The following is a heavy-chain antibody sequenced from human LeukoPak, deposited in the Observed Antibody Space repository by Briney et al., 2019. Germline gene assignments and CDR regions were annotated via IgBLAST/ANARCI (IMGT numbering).Heavy chain of an antibody. Sequence: SETLSLTWSVSGGSISSSTYYWGWIRQPPGQGLDWIGNIYYSGSTYYNPSLKSRVTISVDTSKNQFSLKLTSVTAADTAVYYCARDYGDYAFDSWGQGTLVTVSS. J-gene: IGHJ4*02. CDR3: ARDYGDYAFDS. V-gene: IGHV4-39*02. CDR1: GGSISSSTYY. D-gene: IGHD4-17*01. CDR2: IYYSGST.